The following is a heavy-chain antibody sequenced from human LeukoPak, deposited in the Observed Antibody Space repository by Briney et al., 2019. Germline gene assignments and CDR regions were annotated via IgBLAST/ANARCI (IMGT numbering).Heavy chain of an antibody. V-gene: IGHV4-30-4*01. D-gene: IGHD5-18*01. J-gene: IGHJ3*02. CDR2: IYYSGST. CDR1: GGSISSGAYY. CDR3: ARYVDTAMVTAFDI. Sequence: SQTLSLTCTVSGGSISSGAYYWSWIRQPPGKGLEWIGYIYYSGSTYYNPSLKSRVTISVDTSKNQFSLKLSSVTAADTAVYYCARYVDTAMVTAFDIWGQGTMVTVSS.